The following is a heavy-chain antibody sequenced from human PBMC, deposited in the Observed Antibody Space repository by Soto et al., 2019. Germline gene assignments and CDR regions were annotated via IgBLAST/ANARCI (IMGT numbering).Heavy chain of an antibody. CDR3: ARGEWRGGSRYSGY. V-gene: IGHV3-53*02. Sequence: EVQLVETGGGLIQPGGSLRLSCAASGFTVSSNYMSWVRQAPGKGLEWVSVIYSGGSTYYADSVKGRFTISRDNSKNPVDLQIDRLGAGEKGVVFCARGEWRGGSRYSGYWGQGNLVTVSS. CDR1: GFTVSSNY. J-gene: IGHJ4*02. D-gene: IGHD2-15*01. CDR2: IYSGGST.